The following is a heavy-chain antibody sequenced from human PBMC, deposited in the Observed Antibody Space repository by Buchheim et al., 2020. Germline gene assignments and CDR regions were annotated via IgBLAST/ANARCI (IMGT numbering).Heavy chain of an antibody. Sequence: QVQLVQSGAEVKEPGSSVRVSCKASGGTFSNYTLSWVRQAPGQGLEWMGRIIPMLGIVNSAQKFQGRVTIIADQSTTPAYMELSSLRSEDTAVYYCVREEGCDYGDLGPRSPSWLDPWGQGTL. V-gene: IGHV1-69*08. CDR3: VREEGCDYGDLGPRSPSWLDP. J-gene: IGHJ5*02. D-gene: IGHD4-17*01. CDR2: IIPMLGIV. CDR1: GGTFSNYT.